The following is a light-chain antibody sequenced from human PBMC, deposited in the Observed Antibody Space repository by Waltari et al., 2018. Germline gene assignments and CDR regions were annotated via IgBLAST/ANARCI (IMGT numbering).Light chain of an antibody. CDR1: QTINKY. V-gene: IGKV1-39*01. CDR3: QQSSNLPYT. CDR2: DAS. Sequence: DIQMTQSPSSLSASVGDRVTITCRASQTINKYLNWYQKKPGKAPMVLIFDASTLQTGIPSRVCGSASETHFTLTISSLQPEDSATDFCQQSSNLPYTFGQGTKLEIK. J-gene: IGKJ2*01.